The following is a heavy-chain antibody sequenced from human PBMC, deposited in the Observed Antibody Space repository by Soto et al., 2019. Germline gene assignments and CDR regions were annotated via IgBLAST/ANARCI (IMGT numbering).Heavy chain of an antibody. J-gene: IGHJ4*02. CDR2: INPSGDST. CDR1: GYTFTSYY. V-gene: IGHV1-46*01. D-gene: IGHD3-16*02. CDR3: ARSYYDYVWGSYRSAHFDY. Sequence: ASVKVSCKASGYTFTSYYMHWVRQAPGQGLEWMGIINPSGDSTSYAQKFQGRVTMTRDTSTSAVYMELSSLRSEDTAVYYCARSYYDYVWGSYRSAHFDYWGQGTLVTVSS.